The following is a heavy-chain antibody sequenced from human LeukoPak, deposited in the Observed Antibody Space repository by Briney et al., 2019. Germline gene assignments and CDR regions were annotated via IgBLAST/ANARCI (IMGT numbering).Heavy chain of an antibody. D-gene: IGHD3-10*01. CDR1: GFTFSSYS. CDR3: ARRTRVRGELYYYYGMDV. Sequence: GGSLRLSCAGSGFTFSSYSMNWVRQAPGKGLEWVSSISSSSSYIYYADSVKGRFTISRDNAKNSLYLQMNSLRAEDTAVYYCARRTRVRGELYYYYGMDVWGQGTTVTVSS. CDR2: ISSSSSYI. J-gene: IGHJ6*02. V-gene: IGHV3-21*01.